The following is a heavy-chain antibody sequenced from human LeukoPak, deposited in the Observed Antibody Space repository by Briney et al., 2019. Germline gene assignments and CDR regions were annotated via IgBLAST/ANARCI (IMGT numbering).Heavy chain of an antibody. Sequence: SETLSLTCTVAGGSISSCYWSWIGQPPGKGLEWIGYIYYSGSTNYNPSLKSRVTISVDTSKNQFSLKLSSVTAADTAVYYCARGRLDYYYYYYMDVWGKGTTVTVSS. CDR2: IYYSGST. CDR3: ARGRLDYYYYYYMDV. J-gene: IGHJ6*03. CDR1: GGSISSCY. V-gene: IGHV4-59*12.